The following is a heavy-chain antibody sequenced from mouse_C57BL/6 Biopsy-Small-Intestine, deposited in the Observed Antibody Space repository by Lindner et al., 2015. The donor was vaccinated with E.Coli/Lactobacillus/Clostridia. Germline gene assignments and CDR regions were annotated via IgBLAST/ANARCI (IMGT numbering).Heavy chain of an antibody. CDR2: IHPNNGGT. D-gene: IGHD3-2*02. J-gene: IGHJ4*01. Sequence: VQLQESGPELVKPGASVKMSCKASGYTFTDYNMHWVKQSHGKSLEWIGYIHPNNGGTSYNQKFMGKATLTVNKSSSTAYMELRSLTSEDSSVYYCAKAQTTWNYAMDYWGQGTSVTVSS. V-gene: IGHV1-22*01. CDR3: AKAQTTWNYAMDY. CDR1: GYTFTDYN.